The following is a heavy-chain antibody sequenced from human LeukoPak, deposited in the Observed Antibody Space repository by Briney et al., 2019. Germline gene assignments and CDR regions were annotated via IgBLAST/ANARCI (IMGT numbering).Heavy chain of an antibody. CDR1: GFTFSSYS. V-gene: IGHV3-21*01. D-gene: IGHD5-18*01. CDR3: ARDEDTAMEY. J-gene: IGHJ4*02. Sequence: GGSLRLSCAASGFTFSSYSMNWVRQAPGKGPEWVSSISSSSSYIYYADSVKGRFTISRDNAKNSLYLQMNSLRAEDTAVYYCARDEDTAMEYWGQGTLVTVSS. CDR2: ISSSSSYI.